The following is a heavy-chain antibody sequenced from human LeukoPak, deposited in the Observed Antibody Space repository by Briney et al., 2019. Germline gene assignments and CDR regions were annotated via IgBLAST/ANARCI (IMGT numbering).Heavy chain of an antibody. Sequence: GGSLRLSCGASGFTFSNHWMGWVRQAPENGLEWVAIMNVDGSDKYHLDSVTGRFTVSRDNAKNTLYLQMNSLRVEDTALYYCTRGDGRGRSDGAIWGPGTLVTVSS. V-gene: IGHV3-7*01. CDR2: MNVDGSDK. CDR1: GFTFSNHW. J-gene: IGHJ4*02. CDR3: TRGDGRGRSDGAI. D-gene: IGHD5-18*01.